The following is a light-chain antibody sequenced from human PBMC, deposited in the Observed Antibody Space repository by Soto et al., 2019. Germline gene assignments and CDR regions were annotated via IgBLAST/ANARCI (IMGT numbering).Light chain of an antibody. CDR3: PQDTNYPWP. V-gene: IGKV1-6*02. Sequence: AVQVSQSPSSLSASLGDSVTIFGRASQGIGNALGWYQQKPGKPPKVLIYGASNLQSGVPPRFSGSGSGTDFTLAISSLQPEDSATYYCPQDTNYPWPFGQGTKVAI. J-gene: IGKJ1*01. CDR1: QGIGNA. CDR2: GAS.